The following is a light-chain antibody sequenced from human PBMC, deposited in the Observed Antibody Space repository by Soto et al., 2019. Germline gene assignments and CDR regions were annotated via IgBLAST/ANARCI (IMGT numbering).Light chain of an antibody. CDR3: QQSYSTPYT. Sequence: DIPMTQSPSSLSASVGDRVTITCRASQSISSYLHWFHQKPGKAPKLLIYATSTLQSGVPSRFSGNGSGTDFTLTISSLLPEDFATYYCQQSYSTPYTFGQGTKLEIK. V-gene: IGKV1-39*01. CDR2: ATS. J-gene: IGKJ2*01. CDR1: QSISSY.